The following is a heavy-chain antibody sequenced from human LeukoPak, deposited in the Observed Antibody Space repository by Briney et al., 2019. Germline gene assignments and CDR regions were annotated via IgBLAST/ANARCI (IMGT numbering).Heavy chain of an antibody. Sequence: SVKVSCKASGGTFSSYAISWVRQAPGQWLEWMGRIIPILGIANYAQKFQGRVTITADKSTSTAYMELSSLRSEDTAVYYCAREGSGYDSDFDYWGQGTLVTVSS. CDR2: IIPILGIA. D-gene: IGHD5-12*01. J-gene: IGHJ4*02. CDR1: GGTFSSYA. V-gene: IGHV1-69*04. CDR3: AREGSGYDSDFDY.